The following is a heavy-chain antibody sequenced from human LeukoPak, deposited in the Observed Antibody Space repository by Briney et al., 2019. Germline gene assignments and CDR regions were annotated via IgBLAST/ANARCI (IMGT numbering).Heavy chain of an antibody. D-gene: IGHD3-16*01. J-gene: IGHJ4*02. CDR2: ISGDGGST. CDR1: GFTFDDYA. V-gene: IGHV3-43*02. Sequence: GGSLRLSCAASGFTFDDYAMHWVRQAPGKGLEWVSLISGDGGSTYYADSVKGRFTISRDNSKNSLYLQMNSLRTEDTALYYCAKDIRGSAHPYYFDYWGQGTLVTVSS. CDR3: AKDIRGSAHPYYFDY.